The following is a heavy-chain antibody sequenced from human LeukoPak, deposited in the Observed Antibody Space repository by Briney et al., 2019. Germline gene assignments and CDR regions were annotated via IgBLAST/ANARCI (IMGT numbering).Heavy chain of an antibody. CDR1: GFTFSFYW. V-gene: IGHV3-74*03. CDR3: ARTRGYSGYVDAFDI. Sequence: GGSLRLSCAASGFTFSFYWMHWVRHAPGKGLVWVSGVNSDGGGTTYADSEKGRFTISRDNAKNTLYLQMNSLRAEDTAVYYCARTRGYSGYVDAFDIWGQGTMVTVFS. D-gene: IGHD5-12*01. CDR2: VNSDGGGT. J-gene: IGHJ3*02.